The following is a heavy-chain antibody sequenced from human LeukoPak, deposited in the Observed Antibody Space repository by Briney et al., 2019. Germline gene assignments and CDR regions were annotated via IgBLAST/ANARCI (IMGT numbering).Heavy chain of an antibody. J-gene: IGHJ4*02. CDR2: INPNSGGT. Sequence: GASVKVSCKASGYTFTGYYMHWVRQAPGQGLEWMGRINPNSGGTNYAQKFQGRVTMTRDTSISTAYMELSRLRSDDTAVYYCARDYDFWSGYYTASSNFDYWGQGTLVTVSS. D-gene: IGHD3-3*01. V-gene: IGHV1-2*06. CDR1: GYTFTGYY. CDR3: ARDYDFWSGYYTASSNFDY.